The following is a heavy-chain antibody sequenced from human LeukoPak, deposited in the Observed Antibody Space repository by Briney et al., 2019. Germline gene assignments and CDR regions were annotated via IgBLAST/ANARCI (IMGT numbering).Heavy chain of an antibody. Sequence: GGSLRLSCAASGFTFSSYAMSWVRQTPGKGLEWVSSITSRDGTTYYADSVKGRFTISRDNSENTLYLQLNSLRAEDSAVYYCARDRPNYYGSDGHYYRRDGDYWGQGTLVTVSS. CDR3: ARDRPNYYGSDGHYYRRDGDY. J-gene: IGHJ4*02. D-gene: IGHD3-22*01. CDR2: ITSRDGTT. V-gene: IGHV3-23*01. CDR1: GFTFSSYA.